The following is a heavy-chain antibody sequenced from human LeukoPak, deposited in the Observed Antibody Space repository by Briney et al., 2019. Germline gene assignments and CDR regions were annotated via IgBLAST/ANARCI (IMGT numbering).Heavy chain of an antibody. J-gene: IGHJ6*03. CDR3: ARYLYGSGSYPNYYYYYYMDV. CDR1: GGSISSSRYY. D-gene: IGHD3-10*01. V-gene: IGHV4-39*01. Sequence: PSETLSLTCTVSGGSISSSRYYWGWIRQPPGKGLEWIGNIYYSGSTYYNPSLKSRVTISVDTSKNQFSLKLSSVTAADTAVYYCARYLYGSGSYPNYYYYYYMDVWGKGTTVTISS. CDR2: IYYSGST.